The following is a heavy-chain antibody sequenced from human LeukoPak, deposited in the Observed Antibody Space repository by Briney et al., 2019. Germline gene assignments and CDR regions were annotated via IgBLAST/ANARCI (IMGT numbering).Heavy chain of an antibody. Sequence: GGSLRLSCAASGFTFRSYAMHWVRQAPGKGLEWVAFIRYDGTNKDYADSVKGRFTISRDNSKNTLYLQMNSLRSEDTAVYYCAKSSGADSSSWYLHYFDYWGQGTLVTVPS. J-gene: IGHJ4*02. V-gene: IGHV3-30*02. CDR2: IRYDGTNK. D-gene: IGHD6-13*01. CDR1: GFTFRSYA. CDR3: AKSSGADSSSWYLHYFDY.